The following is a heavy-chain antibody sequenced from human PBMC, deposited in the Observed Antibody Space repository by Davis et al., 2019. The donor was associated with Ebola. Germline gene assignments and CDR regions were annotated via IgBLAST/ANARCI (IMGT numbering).Heavy chain of an antibody. CDR3: ARESGEHTSMAKPFDY. V-gene: IGHV1-69*13. Sequence: SVKVSCKASGGTFSSYAISWVRQAPGQGLEWMGGIIPIFGTANYAQKFQGRVTITADESTSTAYLEVSTLRSEDTAVYYCARESGEHTSMAKPFDYWGQGTLVTVSS. J-gene: IGHJ4*02. CDR2: IIPIFGTA. D-gene: IGHD5-18*01. CDR1: GGTFSSYA.